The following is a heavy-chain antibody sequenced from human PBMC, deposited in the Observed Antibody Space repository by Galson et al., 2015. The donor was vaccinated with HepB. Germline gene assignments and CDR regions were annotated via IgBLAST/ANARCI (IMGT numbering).Heavy chain of an antibody. Sequence: SLRLSCAASGFTFSSYWMSWVRQAPGKGLEWVANIKQDGSEKYYVDSVKGRFTISRDNAKNSLYLQMNSLRAEDTAVYYCAREGFVYCSGGSCRIFDYWGQGTLVTVSS. CDR1: GFTFSSYW. V-gene: IGHV3-7*03. CDR3: AREGFVYCSGGSCRIFDY. CDR2: IKQDGSEK. J-gene: IGHJ4*02. D-gene: IGHD2-15*01.